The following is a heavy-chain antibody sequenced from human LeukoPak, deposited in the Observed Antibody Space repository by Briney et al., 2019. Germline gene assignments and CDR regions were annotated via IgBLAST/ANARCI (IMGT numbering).Heavy chain of an antibody. CDR2: INPNSGGT. CDR1: GGTFSSYA. Sequence: GASVKVSCKASGGTFSSYAISWVRQAPGQGLEWMGWINPNSGGTNYAQKFQGRVTMTRDTSISTAYMELSRLRSDDTAVYYCASVRSSSWYRIYNWFDPWGQGTLVTVSS. D-gene: IGHD6-13*01. V-gene: IGHV1-2*02. CDR3: ASVRSSSWYRIYNWFDP. J-gene: IGHJ5*02.